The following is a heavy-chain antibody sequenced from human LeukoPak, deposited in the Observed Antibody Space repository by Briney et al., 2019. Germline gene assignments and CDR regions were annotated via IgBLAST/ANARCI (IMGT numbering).Heavy chain of an antibody. V-gene: IGHV3-23*01. CDR3: AKDRPHYYDSSGYLYY. Sequence: GGSLRLSRAASGFTFSSYAMSWVRQAPGKGLEWVSAISGSGGSTYYADSVKGRFTISRDNSKNTLYLQMNSLRAEDTAVYYCAKDRPHYYDSSGYLYYWGQGTLVTVSS. D-gene: IGHD3-22*01. J-gene: IGHJ4*02. CDR2: ISGSGGST. CDR1: GFTFSSYA.